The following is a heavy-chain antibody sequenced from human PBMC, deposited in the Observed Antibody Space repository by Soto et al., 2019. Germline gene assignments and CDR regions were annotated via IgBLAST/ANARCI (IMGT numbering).Heavy chain of an antibody. CDR2: TSSNNGKT. D-gene: IGHD3-10*01. V-gene: IGHV1-18*01. CDR1: GYSFPTYG. Sequence: GASVKVSCKTSGYSFPTYGINWVRQAPGQGLESMGWTSSNNGKTKYARKFQGRVTMTTDKSTNTVHMELRSLRSGDTAVYYCARTSLAQAEDYFDYWGQGTLVTVSS. J-gene: IGHJ4*02. CDR3: ARTSLAQAEDYFDY.